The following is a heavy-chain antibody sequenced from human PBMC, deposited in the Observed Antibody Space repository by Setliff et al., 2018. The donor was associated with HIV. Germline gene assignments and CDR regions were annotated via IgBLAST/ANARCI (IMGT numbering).Heavy chain of an antibody. D-gene: IGHD3-22*01. V-gene: IGHV4-28*01. Sequence: SETLSLTCVVSGYSISSSHWWGWIRQPPGKGLEWIGYINHNELTYYNPSLKSRIIMSVDTSKKQLSLKLSSVTAVDTAVYFCARISNGFEPNAFDTWGLGTMVTVSS. CDR2: INHNELT. CDR3: ARISNGFEPNAFDT. CDR1: GYSISSSHW. J-gene: IGHJ3*02.